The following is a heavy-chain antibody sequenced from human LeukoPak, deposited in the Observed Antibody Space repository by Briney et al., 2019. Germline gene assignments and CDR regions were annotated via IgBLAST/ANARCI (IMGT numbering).Heavy chain of an antibody. D-gene: IGHD3-16*01. V-gene: IGHV3-7*01. CDR2: IKQVGSEK. Sequence: GGSLRLSCAASGFTFSSYWMSWVRQAPGKGLEWVANIKQVGSEKYYVDSVKGRFTISRDNAKNSLYLQMNSLRAEDTAVYYCARSGDVYYFDYWGQGTLVTVSS. CDR3: ARSGDVYYFDY. CDR1: GFTFSSYW. J-gene: IGHJ4*02.